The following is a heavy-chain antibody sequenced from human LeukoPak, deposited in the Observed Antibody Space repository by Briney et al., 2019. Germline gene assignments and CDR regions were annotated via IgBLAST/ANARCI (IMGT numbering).Heavy chain of an antibody. V-gene: IGHV3-74*01. CDR2: INSDGGTT. Sequence: GGSLRLSCGASGFTFCTYWMHWVRHATGKGLVWVSGINSDGGTTTYADSVKGRFTISRDNAKNTLYLQMNSLRAEDTAVYYCAKDYDILTGYGSGWNYFDYWGQGTLVTVSS. CDR3: AKDYDILTGYGSGWNYFDY. CDR1: GFTFCTYW. J-gene: IGHJ4*02. D-gene: IGHD3-9*01.